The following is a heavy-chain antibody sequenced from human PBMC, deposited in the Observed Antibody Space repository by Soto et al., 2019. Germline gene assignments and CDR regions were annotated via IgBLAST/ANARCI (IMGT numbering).Heavy chain of an antibody. V-gene: IGHV3-30*18. D-gene: IGHD2-21*01. CDR2: ISYDGSNK. Sequence: PGGSLRLSCAASGFTFSSYGMHWVRQAPGKGLEWVAVISYDGSNKYYADSVKGRFTISRDNSKNTLYLQMNSLRAEDTAVYYCAKDRSAYCGGDCYSWGFQHWGQGTLVTVSS. CDR1: GFTFSSYG. CDR3: AKDRSAYCGGDCYSWGFQH. J-gene: IGHJ1*01.